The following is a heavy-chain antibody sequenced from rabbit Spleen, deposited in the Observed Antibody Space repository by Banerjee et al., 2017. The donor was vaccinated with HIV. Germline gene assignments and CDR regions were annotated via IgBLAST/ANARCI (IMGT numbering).Heavy chain of an antibody. V-gene: IGHV1S45*01. J-gene: IGHJ6*01. D-gene: IGHD1-1*01. CDR3: ARGTNGGYGHGMDL. CDR2: INTATGKA. Sequence: QEQLEESGGGLVKPEGSLTLTCKASGFSFSDRDVMCWVRQAPGKGLEWIACINTATGKAVYASWAKGRFTISKTASTTVTLQMTSLTAADTATYFCARGTNGGYGHGMDLWGPGTLVTVS. CDR1: GFSFSDRDV.